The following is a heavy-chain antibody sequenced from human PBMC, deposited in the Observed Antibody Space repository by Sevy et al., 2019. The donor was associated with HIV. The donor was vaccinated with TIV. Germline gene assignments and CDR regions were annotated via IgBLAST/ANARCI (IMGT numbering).Heavy chain of an antibody. CDR1: GGSISSFD. J-gene: IGHJ4*02. CDR2: LSFGCGKI. Sequence: ETLSLTCTVSGGSISSFDWSWIRQAPGKGLEWVATLSFGCGKINYADSVKGRFTISRDNSKNSFYLQMDNSRVEDTALYYCAREGCSRPHDYWGQGTRVTVSS. V-gene: IGHV3-23*01. D-gene: IGHD2-2*01. CDR3: AREGCSRPHDY.